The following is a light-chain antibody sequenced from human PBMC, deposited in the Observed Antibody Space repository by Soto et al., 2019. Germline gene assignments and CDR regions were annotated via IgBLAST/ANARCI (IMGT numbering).Light chain of an antibody. Sequence: EIVLTQSPGTLSLSPGERATLSCRASQSVSSYLAWYQQKPGQAPRLLIYDASNRATGIPARFSGSGSGTDFTLTISSLEPEDFAVYYCQQRSNWPPKLTFGGGTKV. CDR2: DAS. CDR1: QSVSSY. CDR3: QQRSNWPPKLT. J-gene: IGKJ4*01. V-gene: IGKV3-11*01.